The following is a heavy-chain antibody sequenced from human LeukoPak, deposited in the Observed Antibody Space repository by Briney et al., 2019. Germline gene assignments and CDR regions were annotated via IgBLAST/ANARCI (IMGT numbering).Heavy chain of an antibody. CDR2: ISAYNGNT. J-gene: IGHJ3*02. V-gene: IGHV1-18*04. CDR1: GYTFTSYG. CDR3: ARDTYCSGGSCPNDAFDI. D-gene: IGHD2-15*01. Sequence: ASVKVSCKASGYTFTSYGISWVRQAPGQGLEWMGWISAYNGNTNYAQKFQGRVTMTRDTSTSTVYMELSSLRSEDTAVYYCARDTYCSGGSCPNDAFDIWGQGTMVTVSS.